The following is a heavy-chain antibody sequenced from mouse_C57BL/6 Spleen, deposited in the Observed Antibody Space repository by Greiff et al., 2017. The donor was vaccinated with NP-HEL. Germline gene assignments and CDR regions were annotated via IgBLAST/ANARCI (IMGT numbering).Heavy chain of an antibody. CDR2: IDPEDGET. D-gene: IGHD2-5*01. CDR1: GFNIKDYY. J-gene: IGHJ2*01. Sequence: VHVKQSGAELVKPGASVKLSCTASGFNIKDYYMHWVKQRTEQGLEWIGRIDPEDGETKYAPKFQGKATITADTSSNTAYLQLSSLTSEDTAVYYCARGYSNPGYYFDYWGQGTTLTVSS. CDR3: ARGYSNPGYYFDY. V-gene: IGHV14-2*01.